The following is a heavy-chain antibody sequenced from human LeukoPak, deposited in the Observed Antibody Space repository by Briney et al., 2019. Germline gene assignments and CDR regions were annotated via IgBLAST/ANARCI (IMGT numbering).Heavy chain of an antibody. V-gene: IGHV3-72*01. Sequence: GGSLRLSCAASGFIFSDHYTDWVRQAPGKGLEWVGRTRNEANIYTTKYAASVKGRFTISRDDSKNSLYLQTNSLKTEDTAVYYCASPVGATTVRAFDIWGQGTMVTVSS. CDR1: GFIFSDHY. CDR2: TRNEANIYTT. D-gene: IGHD1-26*01. CDR3: ASPVGATTVRAFDI. J-gene: IGHJ3*02.